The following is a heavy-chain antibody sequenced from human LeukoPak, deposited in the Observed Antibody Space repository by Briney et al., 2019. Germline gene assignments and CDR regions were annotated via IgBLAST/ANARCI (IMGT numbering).Heavy chain of an antibody. CDR1: GFTFSSYA. J-gene: IGHJ3*02. V-gene: IGHV3-30-3*01. Sequence: GGSLRLSCAASGFTFSSYAMHWVRQAPGKGLEWVAVISYDGSNKYHADSVKGRFTISRDNSKNTLYLQMNSLRAEDTAVYYCARDGYSSSADAFDIWGQGTMVTVSS. CDR3: ARDGYSSSADAFDI. D-gene: IGHD6-6*01. CDR2: ISYDGSNK.